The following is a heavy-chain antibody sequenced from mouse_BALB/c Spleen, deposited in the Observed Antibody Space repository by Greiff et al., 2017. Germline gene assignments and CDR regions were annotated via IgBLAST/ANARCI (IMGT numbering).Heavy chain of an antibody. CDR1: GFSLTSYD. CDR3: VRDTGGYFDY. J-gene: IGHJ2*01. CDR2: IWTGGGT. Sequence: VKLQESGPGLVAPSQSLSITCTVSGFSLTSYDISWIRQPPGKGLEWLGVIWTGGGTNYNSAFMSRLSISKDNSKSQVFLKMNSLQTDDTAIYYCVRDTGGYFDYWGQGTTLTVSS. V-gene: IGHV2-9-2*01.